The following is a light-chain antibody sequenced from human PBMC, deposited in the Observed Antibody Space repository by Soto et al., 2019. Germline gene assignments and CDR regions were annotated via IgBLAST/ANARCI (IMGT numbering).Light chain of an antibody. V-gene: IGKV3-15*01. Sequence: IVMTQSPATLSVSPGDRATLSCRASQSVSTNLAWYQLTPGQTPRLLIYDASTRATGVPARFSGTGSGTDFSLTISSLQSDDFAVYYCHQYNDWPPLTFGGGTKVEIK. CDR2: DAS. CDR1: QSVSTN. CDR3: HQYNDWPPLT. J-gene: IGKJ4*01.